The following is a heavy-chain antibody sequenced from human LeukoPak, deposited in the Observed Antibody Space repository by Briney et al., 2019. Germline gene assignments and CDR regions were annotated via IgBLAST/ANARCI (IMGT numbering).Heavy chain of an antibody. V-gene: IGHV4-59*02. CDR2: VYYTGDT. Sequence: PSETLSLTCTVSGGSVSIYYWSWIRQPPGKGLEWIGYVYYTGDTNYNPSLKSRVTTSVDMSKNQFFLRLTSVTAADTAVYYCVAGASYSWFDPWGQGTLVTVSS. CDR3: VAGASYSWFDP. CDR1: GGSVSIYY. D-gene: IGHD1-26*01. J-gene: IGHJ5*02.